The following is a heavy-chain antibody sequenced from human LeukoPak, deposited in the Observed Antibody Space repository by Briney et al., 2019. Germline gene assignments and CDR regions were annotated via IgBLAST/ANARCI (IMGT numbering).Heavy chain of an antibody. CDR1: GFTFSSYA. Sequence: KAGGSLRLSCAASGFTFSSYAMSWVRQAPGKGLEWVSAISGSGGGTYYADSVKGRFTISRDNSKNTLYLQMNSLRAEDTAVYYCAKDLPMVYVSVIDAFDIWGQGTMVTVSS. D-gene: IGHD2-8*01. CDR3: AKDLPMVYVSVIDAFDI. V-gene: IGHV3-23*01. CDR2: ISGSGGGT. J-gene: IGHJ3*02.